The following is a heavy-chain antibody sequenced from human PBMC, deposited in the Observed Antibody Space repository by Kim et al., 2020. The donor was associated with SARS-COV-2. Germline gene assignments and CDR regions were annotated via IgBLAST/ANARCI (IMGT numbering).Heavy chain of an antibody. Sequence: GGSLRLSCAASGFTFSSYAMSWVRQAPGKGLEWVSAISGSGGSTYYADSVKGRFTISRDNSKNTLYLQMNSLRAEDTAVYYCAKDRRPYSSSSRQRSYYYYGMDVWGQGTTVTVSS. CDR2: ISGSGGST. CDR3: AKDRRPYSSSSRQRSYYYYGMDV. D-gene: IGHD6-6*01. V-gene: IGHV3-23*01. J-gene: IGHJ6*02. CDR1: GFTFSSYA.